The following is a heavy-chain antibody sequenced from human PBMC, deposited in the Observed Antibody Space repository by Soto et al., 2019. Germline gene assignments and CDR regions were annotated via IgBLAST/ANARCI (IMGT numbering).Heavy chain of an antibody. D-gene: IGHD3-10*01. J-gene: IGHJ4*02. V-gene: IGHV4-34*01. CDR1: GGSFSGYY. CDR2: INHSGST. Sequence: PSETLSLTCAVYGGSFSGYYWSWIRQPPGKGLEWIGEINHSGSTNYNPSLKSRVTISVDTSKNQFSLKLSSVTAADTAVYYCARGGLWFGVDYWGQGTLVTVSS. CDR3: ARGGLWFGVDY.